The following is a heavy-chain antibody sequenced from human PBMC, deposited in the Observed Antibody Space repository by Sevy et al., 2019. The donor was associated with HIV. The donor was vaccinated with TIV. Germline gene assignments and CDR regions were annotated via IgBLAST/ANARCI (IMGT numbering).Heavy chain of an antibody. Sequence: GGSLRLSCGVSGFALRSYTMNWVRQAPGKGLEWVASISATGGSTYYADSVKGRFTISRDVSKSTLYLQMNSLTAEHTAMFYCAKTLQKLPFHPHYFDYWGQGTLVTVSS. CDR3: AKTLQKLPFHPHYFDY. J-gene: IGHJ4*02. V-gene: IGHV3-23*01. CDR1: GFALRSYT. CDR2: ISATGGST. D-gene: IGHD2-21*02.